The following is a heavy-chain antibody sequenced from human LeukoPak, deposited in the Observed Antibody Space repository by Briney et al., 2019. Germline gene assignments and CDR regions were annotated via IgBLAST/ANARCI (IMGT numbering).Heavy chain of an antibody. J-gene: IGHJ4*02. V-gene: IGHV3-48*01. CDR2: ISSGSSTI. CDR3: ASWVGNYDSSGYYFDY. D-gene: IGHD3-22*01. Sequence: HSGGSLILSCAASGFTFSSYNMNWVRQAPGKGLEWVSYISSGSSTIYYADSVKGRFTISRDNAKNSLYLQMNSLRAEDTAVYYCASWVGNYDSSGYYFDYWGQGTLVTVSS. CDR1: GFTFSSYN.